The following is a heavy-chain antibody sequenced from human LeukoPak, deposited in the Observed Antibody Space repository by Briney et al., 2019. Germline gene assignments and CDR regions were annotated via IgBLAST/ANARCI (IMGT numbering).Heavy chain of an antibody. D-gene: IGHD3-16*01. CDR3: AKDLKGLDYVVTYFDL. V-gene: IGHV3-23*01. CDR2: ISPSSITR. Sequence: GGSLTPACAASGFTFKDYAMNWVRQAPGKGLEWVAAISPSSITRLYIDAVKDRFTISRDNSKTTLYLQMDNLGAEDTAAYYCAKDLKGLDYVVTYFDLWGHGTLVTVSS. CDR1: GFTFKDYA. J-gene: IGHJ2*01.